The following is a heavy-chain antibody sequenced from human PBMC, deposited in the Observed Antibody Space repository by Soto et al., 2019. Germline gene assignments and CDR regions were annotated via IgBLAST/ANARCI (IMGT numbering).Heavy chain of an antibody. CDR1: GFTFSAYW. V-gene: IGHV3-74*01. J-gene: IGHJ4*02. Sequence: VGSLRLSCSVSGFTFSAYWMHWVRQVPGKGLTWVSRISDDGSTATYADSVKGRFVISRDNAKNSLYLEMNTLRADDSGLYYCARGPRVSSTGTGAHWGRGTLVTVSS. D-gene: IGHD1-1*01. CDR2: ISDDGSTA. CDR3: ARGPRVSSTGTGAH.